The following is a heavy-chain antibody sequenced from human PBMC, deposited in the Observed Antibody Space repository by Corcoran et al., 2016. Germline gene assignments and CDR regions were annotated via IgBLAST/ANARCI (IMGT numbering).Heavy chain of an antibody. D-gene: IGHD3-22*01. CDR1: GDSISSSNYY. V-gene: IGHV4-39*07. CDR3: ARGPSYYDTSRPYFDL. CDR2: IYSNGNT. J-gene: IGHJ2*01. Sequence: QLQLQESDPGLVKPSETLSLTCAVSGDSISSSNYYWGWIRQPPGKGLEWIGSIYSNGNTYHNPSLKSRVTISRDTPRNPFYLMLQSVTAADMAVYDCARGPSYYDTSRPYFDLCGRGTLVTVSS.